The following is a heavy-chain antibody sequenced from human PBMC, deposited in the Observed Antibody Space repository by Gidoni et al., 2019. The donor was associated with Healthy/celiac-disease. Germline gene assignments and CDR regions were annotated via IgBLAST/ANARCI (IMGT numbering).Heavy chain of an antibody. CDR2: ISGSGGST. J-gene: IGHJ4*02. CDR1: GLTFSSYA. D-gene: IGHD2-2*01. V-gene: IGHV3-23*01. CDR3: AKIPVPAAPPAEY. Sequence: EVPLLESGGGLVQPGGSLRRSCEASGLTFSSYAMSWVRQAPGKGLEWVSAISGSGGSTYYADSVKGRFTISRDNSKNTLYLQMNSLRAEDTAVYYCAKIPVPAAPPAEYWGQGTLVTVSS.